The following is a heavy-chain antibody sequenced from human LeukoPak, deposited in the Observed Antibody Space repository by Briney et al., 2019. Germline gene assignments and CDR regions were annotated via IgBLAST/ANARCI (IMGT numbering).Heavy chain of an antibody. CDR1: GFSFSSYW. J-gene: IGHJ4*02. CDR3: ARGRGNSSSWYWDS. V-gene: IGHV3-7*01. Sequence: GGSPRLSCAASGFSFSSYWMSWVRQPPGKWLEWVANINQDGSEKYYVDSAKGRFTISRDKGKKSLYLQMNSLRIEGTAVYYCARGRGNSSSWYWDSWGQGTPVTVSS. CDR2: INQDGSEK. D-gene: IGHD6-13*01.